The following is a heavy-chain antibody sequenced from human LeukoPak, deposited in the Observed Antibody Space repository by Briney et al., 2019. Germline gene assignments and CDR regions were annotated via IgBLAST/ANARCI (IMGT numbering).Heavy chain of an antibody. Sequence: GASVKVSCKASGYTFTSYAMHWVRQAPGQRLEWMGWINAGNGNTKYSQKFQGRVTITRDTSASTAYMELSSLRSEDTAVYYCGKDKVTRVGAQKKASYYYYGMDVWGKGTTVTVSS. D-gene: IGHD3-10*01. V-gene: IGHV1-3*01. CDR2: INAGNGNT. CDR1: GYTFTSYA. J-gene: IGHJ6*04. CDR3: GKDKVTRVGAQKKASYYYYGMDV.